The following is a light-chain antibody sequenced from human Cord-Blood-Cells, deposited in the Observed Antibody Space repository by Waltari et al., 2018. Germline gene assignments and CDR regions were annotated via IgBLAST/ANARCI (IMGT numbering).Light chain of an antibody. CDR1: QSVSSN. V-gene: IGKV3-15*01. J-gene: IGKJ1*01. CDR3: QQYNNWPRT. Sequence: IVRTQSPATLSVSPGERATLSCRARQSVSSNLAWYQQKPGQAPRLLIYCASTRATGIPARFSGSGSGTEFTLTISSLQSEDFAVYYCQQYNNWPRTFGQGTKVEIK. CDR2: CAS.